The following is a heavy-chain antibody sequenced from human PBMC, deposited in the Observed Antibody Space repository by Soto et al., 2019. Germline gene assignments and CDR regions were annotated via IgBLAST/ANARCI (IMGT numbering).Heavy chain of an antibody. CDR3: ASGSQWLAPYYSMDV. CDR2: IYPGDSDT. D-gene: IGHD6-19*01. CDR1: GYSFTSYW. V-gene: IGHV5-51*01. J-gene: IGHJ6*02. Sequence: GESLKISCKGSGYSFTSYWIGWVRQMPGKGLEWMGIIYPGDSDTRYSPSFQGQVTISADKSISTAYLQWSSLKASDTAMYYCASGSQWLAPYYSMDVWGQGTTVTVSS.